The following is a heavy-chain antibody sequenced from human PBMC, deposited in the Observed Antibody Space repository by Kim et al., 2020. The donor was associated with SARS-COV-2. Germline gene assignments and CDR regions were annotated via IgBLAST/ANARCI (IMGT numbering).Heavy chain of an antibody. Sequence: GGSLRLSCEASGFNFGIFGMHWVRQAPGKGLEWVSVAWPDGSITYYGDSVKGRFTISRDNSRNTLFLQMDGLRTEDTAVYYCARHYHEYNWDYWGQGTLVTSPQ. J-gene: IGHJ4*02. CDR2: AWPDGSIT. D-gene: IGHD1-1*01. CDR1: GFNFGIFG. V-gene: IGHV3-33*01. CDR3: ARHYHEYNWDY.